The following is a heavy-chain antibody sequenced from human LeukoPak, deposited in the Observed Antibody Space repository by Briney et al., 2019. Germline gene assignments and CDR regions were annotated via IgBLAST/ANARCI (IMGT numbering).Heavy chain of an antibody. CDR1: GFTFSSYS. D-gene: IGHD3-22*01. CDR2: ISSSSSTI. V-gene: IGHV3-48*01. J-gene: IGHJ1*01. CDR3: ARATYYYDSSGRSEYFQH. Sequence: GGSLRLSCAASGFTFSSYSMNWVRQAPGKGLEWVSYISSSSSTIYYADSVKGRFTISRDNAKNSLYLQMNSLRAENTAVYYCARATYYYDSSGRSEYFQHWGQGTLVTVSS.